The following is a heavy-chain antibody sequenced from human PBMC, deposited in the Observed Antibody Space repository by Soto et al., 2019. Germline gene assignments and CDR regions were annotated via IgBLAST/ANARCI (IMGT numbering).Heavy chain of an antibody. Sequence: QVQLVQSGAEVKKPGASVKVSCKASGYTFTSYGISWVRQAPGQGLEWMGWIRDYNGNTNYAQKLQGRVTMTPDPSPSTAYMELRSLRSADTAVYYCARDLIVGATPPYYFDYWGQGTLVTVSS. J-gene: IGHJ4*02. D-gene: IGHD1-26*01. CDR3: ARDLIVGATPPYYFDY. CDR2: IRDYNGNT. V-gene: IGHV1-18*01. CDR1: GYTFTSYG.